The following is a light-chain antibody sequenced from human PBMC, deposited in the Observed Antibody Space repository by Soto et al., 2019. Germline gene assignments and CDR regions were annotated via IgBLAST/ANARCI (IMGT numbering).Light chain of an antibody. V-gene: IGKV1-39*01. CDR2: AAS. Sequence: DIQMTQSPSSLSASTGDRVTITCRASQSVTSYLNWYQQKPGKAPTLLIYAASSLHSGVPSRFRGGGSGTDFTLTINSLQPEDFATYYCQQSYSSQYTSGQGTKLEIK. J-gene: IGKJ2*01. CDR3: QQSYSSQYT. CDR1: QSVTSY.